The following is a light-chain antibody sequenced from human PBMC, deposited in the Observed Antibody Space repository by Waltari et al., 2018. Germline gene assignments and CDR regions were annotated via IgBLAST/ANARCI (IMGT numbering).Light chain of an antibody. V-gene: IGKV4-1*01. CDR2: WAS. Sequence: DIVMTQSLDSLTVSLGERATINCKSRQSVLYSSINKNYLAWYQQTPGQPPKLLIYWASTRDSGVPDRFSGSGSGTDFTLTISSLQAEDVAVYYCQQYYTTPWTFGQGTQVEIK. CDR1: QSVLYSSINKNY. CDR3: QQYYTTPWT. J-gene: IGKJ1*01.